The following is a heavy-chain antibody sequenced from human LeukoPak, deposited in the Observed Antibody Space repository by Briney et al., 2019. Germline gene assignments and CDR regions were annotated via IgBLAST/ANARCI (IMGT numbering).Heavy chain of an antibody. CDR3: ARAGRYSSGWNWFDP. J-gene: IGHJ5*02. CDR1: GGTFSSYA. D-gene: IGHD6-19*01. CDR2: IIPIFGTA. Sequence: EASVKVSCKASGGTFSSYAISWVRQAPGQGLEWMGGIIPIFGTANYAQKFQGRVTITADKSTSTAYMELSSLRSEDTAVYYCARAGRYSSGWNWFDPWGQGTLVTVSS. V-gene: IGHV1-69*06.